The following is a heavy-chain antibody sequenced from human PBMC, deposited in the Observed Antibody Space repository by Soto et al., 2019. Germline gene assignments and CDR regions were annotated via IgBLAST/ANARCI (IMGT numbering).Heavy chain of an antibody. CDR1: GFTFSSYG. CDR2: IWYDGSNK. Sequence: QVQLVESGGGVVQPGRSLRLSCAASGFTFSSYGMHWVRQAPGKGLEWVAVIWYDGSNKYYADSVKGRFTISRDNSKNTLYLQMNSLRAEDTAVYYWAREGDNSSGWDGFDPWGQGTLVTVSS. J-gene: IGHJ5*02. D-gene: IGHD6-19*01. V-gene: IGHV3-33*01. CDR3: AREGDNSSGWDGFDP.